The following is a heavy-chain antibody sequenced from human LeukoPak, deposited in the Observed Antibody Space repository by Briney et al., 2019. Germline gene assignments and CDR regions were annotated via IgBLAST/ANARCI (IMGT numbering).Heavy chain of an antibody. D-gene: IGHD4-23*01. CDR3: AKAEGFFGGYYDH. CDR2: ISWNSGSI. J-gene: IGHJ4*02. CDR1: GFTFDDYA. V-gene: IGHV3-9*01. Sequence: GGSLRLSCAAPGFTFDDYAMHWVRQAPGKGLEWVSGISWNSGSIDYADSVKGRFTISRDNAKNSLYLQMNSLRAEDTAFYYCAKAEGFFGGYYDHWGQGTLVTVSS.